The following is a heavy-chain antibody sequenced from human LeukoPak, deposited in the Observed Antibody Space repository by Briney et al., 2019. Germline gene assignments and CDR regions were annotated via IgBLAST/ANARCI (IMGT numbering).Heavy chain of an antibody. CDR3: AREWDGGTWFDP. CDR2: INSDGSST. CDR1: GFTFSSYW. V-gene: IGHV3-74*01. D-gene: IGHD4-23*01. Sequence: PGGSLRLSCAASGFTFSSYWMHWVRQAPGKGLVWVSRINSDGSSTRYADSVKGRFTISRDNAKNTLYLQMNSLRAEDTAVYYCAREWDGGTWFDPWGQGTLVTVSS. J-gene: IGHJ5*02.